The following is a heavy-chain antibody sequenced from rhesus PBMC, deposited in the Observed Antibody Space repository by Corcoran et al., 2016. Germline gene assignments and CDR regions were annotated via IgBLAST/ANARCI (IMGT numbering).Heavy chain of an antibody. Sequence: QVQLQESGPGLVKPSETLSLTCAVSGYSISSGYYWSWVRQPPGKGLEWIGYITYSGSTSYNPSHKSRVTISRDTSKNQFSLKLSSVTAADTAVYYCARRWIQLQSFFDYWGQGVLVTVSS. V-gene: IGHV4-122*02. J-gene: IGHJ4*01. CDR2: ITYSGST. D-gene: IGHD5-12*01. CDR3: ARRWIQLQSFFDY. CDR1: GYSISSGYY.